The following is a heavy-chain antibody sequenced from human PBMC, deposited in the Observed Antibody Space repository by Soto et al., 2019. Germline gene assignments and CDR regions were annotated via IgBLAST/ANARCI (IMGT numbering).Heavy chain of an antibody. CDR3: ARVPTVTNPFDY. J-gene: IGHJ4*02. V-gene: IGHV4-61*01. CDR1: GGSVSSGSYY. CDR2: IYYSGST. D-gene: IGHD4-17*01. Sequence: SETLSLTCTVSGGSVSSGSYYRSWIRQPPGKGLEWIGYIYYSGSTNYNPSLKSRVTISVDTSKNQFSLKLSSVTAADTAVYYCARVPTVTNPFDYWGQGTLVTVSS.